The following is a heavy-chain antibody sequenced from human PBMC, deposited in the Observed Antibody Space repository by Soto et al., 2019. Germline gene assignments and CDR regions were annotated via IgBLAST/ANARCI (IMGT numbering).Heavy chain of an antibody. CDR1: GFTFSTYW. D-gene: IGHD1-26*01. CDR2: IKQDGSEK. Sequence: GSLRLSCAASGFTFSTYWMSWVRQAPGKGLEWVANIKQDGSEKYYVDSVKGRFTISRDNAKNSLYLQMNSLRAEDTAVYYCARGGRRSGSYADAFDIWGQGTMVTVSS. V-gene: IGHV3-7*03. CDR3: ARGGRRSGSYADAFDI. J-gene: IGHJ3*02.